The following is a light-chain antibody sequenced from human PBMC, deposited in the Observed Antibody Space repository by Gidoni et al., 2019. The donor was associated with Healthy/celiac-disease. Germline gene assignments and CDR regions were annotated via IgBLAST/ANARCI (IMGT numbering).Light chain of an antibody. CDR2: QDS. V-gene: IGLV3-1*01. J-gene: IGLJ2*01. Sequence: SHELTQQPSVSVSPGQTASITCSGDKWGDKYACWYQQKPGQYPVLVIYQDSKRPSGIPERFSGSNSGNTATLTISGTQAMDEADYYCQAWDSSTVVFGGGTKLTVL. CDR3: QAWDSSTVV. CDR1: KWGDKY.